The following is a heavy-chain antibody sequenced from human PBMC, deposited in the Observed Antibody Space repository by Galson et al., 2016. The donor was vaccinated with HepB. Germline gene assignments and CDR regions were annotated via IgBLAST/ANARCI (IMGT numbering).Heavy chain of an antibody. CDR1: GYSFTTHH. Sequence: SVKASCKASGYSFTTHHVQWVRQAPGQGLEWVGWINPENGDFHYAEKFLGRVFMTTDKSINTAYMELTSLKSDDTAVYFCARGVQSGTYLVHFDSWGQGTLVTVSS. V-gene: IGHV1-2*02. D-gene: IGHD1-26*01. CDR3: ARGVQSGTYLVHFDS. CDR2: INPENGDF. J-gene: IGHJ4*02.